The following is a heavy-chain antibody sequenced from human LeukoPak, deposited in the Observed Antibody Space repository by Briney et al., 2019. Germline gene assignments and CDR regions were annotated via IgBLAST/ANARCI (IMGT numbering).Heavy chain of an antibody. CDR3: ARGGTIVATPIDY. J-gene: IGHJ4*02. Sequence: GGSLRLSCAASGFTFSNYAMHWVRQAPGKGLEYVSAISSNGGSTYYANSVKGRFTISRDNSKNTLYLQMGSLRAEDMALYYCARGGTIVATPIDYWGQGTLVTVSS. V-gene: IGHV3-64*01. D-gene: IGHD5-12*01. CDR2: ISSNGGST. CDR1: GFTFSNYA.